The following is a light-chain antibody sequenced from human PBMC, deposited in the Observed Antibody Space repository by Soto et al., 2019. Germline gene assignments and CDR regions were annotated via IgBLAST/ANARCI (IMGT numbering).Light chain of an antibody. CDR3: LQYHGYSTWT. CDR1: QSISIW. Sequence: DIQMTQSPSTLSASVGDRITITCRASQSISIWLAWYQQTPGKAPKILIYDASRLVIGVPSRFSGIGSGTELPLTISCLQPDDFATYYFLQYHGYSTWTFGQGTRVESK. CDR2: DAS. V-gene: IGKV1-5*01. J-gene: IGKJ1*01.